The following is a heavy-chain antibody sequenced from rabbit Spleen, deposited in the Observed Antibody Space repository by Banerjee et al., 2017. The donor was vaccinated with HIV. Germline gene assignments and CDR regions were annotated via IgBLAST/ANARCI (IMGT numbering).Heavy chain of an antibody. CDR3: ARDAGTSFSTYGMDL. CDR1: GFSFSPNYY. Sequence: QSLEESGGDLVKPGASLTLTCTASGFSFSPNYYMCWVRQAPGKGLEWIACIDGGSSGATGYASWAKGRFTISKTSSTTVTLQMTSLTTADTATYFCARDAGTSFSTYGMDLWGPGTLVTVS. V-gene: IGHV1S40*01. CDR2: IDGGSSGAT. J-gene: IGHJ6*01. D-gene: IGHD8-1*01.